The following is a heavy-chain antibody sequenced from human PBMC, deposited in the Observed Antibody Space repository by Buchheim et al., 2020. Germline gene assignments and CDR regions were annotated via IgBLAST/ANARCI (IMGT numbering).Heavy chain of an antibody. CDR2: INHSGST. V-gene: IGHV4-34*01. CDR3: ARGSPSDCSGTSCYLNY. Sequence: QVQLQQWGAGLLKPSETLSLTCAVYGGSFSGYYWSWIRQPPGKGLEWIGEINHSGSTNYNPSLKSRVTISVDTSKNQFSLKLSSATAADTAVYYCARGSPSDCSGTSCYLNYWGQGTL. D-gene: IGHD2-2*01. J-gene: IGHJ4*02. CDR1: GGSFSGYY.